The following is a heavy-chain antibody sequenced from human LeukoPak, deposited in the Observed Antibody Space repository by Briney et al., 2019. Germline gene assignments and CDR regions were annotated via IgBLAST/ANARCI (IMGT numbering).Heavy chain of an antibody. D-gene: IGHD5-12*01. Sequence: GGSLRPSCAASGFTFSSYAMHWVRQAPGKGLEWVAVISYDGSNKYYADSVKGRFTISRDNSKNTLYLQMNSLRAEDTAVYYCARDGIVATIHYDYWGQGTLVTVSS. CDR2: ISYDGSNK. J-gene: IGHJ4*02. V-gene: IGHV3-30*04. CDR3: ARDGIVATIHYDY. CDR1: GFTFSSYA.